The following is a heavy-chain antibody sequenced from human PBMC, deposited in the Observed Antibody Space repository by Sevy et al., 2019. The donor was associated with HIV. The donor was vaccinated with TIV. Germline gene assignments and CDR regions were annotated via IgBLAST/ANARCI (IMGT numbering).Heavy chain of an antibody. CDR2: ITDSSNYI. CDR1: GFTFSTYN. CDR3: ARDRRTLNYYGSSGYNYYFDY. D-gene: IGHD3-22*01. J-gene: IGHJ4*02. Sequence: GSLRLSCAASGFTFSTYNMNWVRPAPGKGLEWVSSITDSSNYIYHADSVKGRFTISRDNAKNSLYLQMNSLRAEDTAVYFCARDRRTLNYYGSSGYNYYFDYWGQGTLVTVSS. V-gene: IGHV3-21*01.